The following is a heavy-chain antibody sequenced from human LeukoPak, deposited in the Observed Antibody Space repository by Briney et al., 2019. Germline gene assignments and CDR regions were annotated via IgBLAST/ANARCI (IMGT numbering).Heavy chain of an antibody. V-gene: IGHV3-21*01. CDR1: GFSFSTHG. CDR2: ISSSSIYI. Sequence: GGSLRLSCAASGFSFSTHGMNWVRQAPGKGLEWVSSISSSSIYIYYADSVEGRFTISRDNAKNSLYLQMNSLRAEDTAVYYCARGADNYGYIFDYWGQGTLVTVSS. J-gene: IGHJ4*02. CDR3: ARGADNYGYIFDY. D-gene: IGHD5-18*01.